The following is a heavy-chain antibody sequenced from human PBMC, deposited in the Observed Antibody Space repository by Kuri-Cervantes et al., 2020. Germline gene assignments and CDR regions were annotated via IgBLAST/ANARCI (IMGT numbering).Heavy chain of an antibody. V-gene: IGHV1-69*13. CDR1: GYTFTSYD. CDR2: IIPIFGTA. Sequence: ASVKVSCKASGYTFTSYDINWVRQAPGQGLEWMGGIIPIFGTANYAQKFQGRVTITADESTSTAYMELSSLRSEDTAVYYCARGTTGTSKGINFDYWGQGTLVTVSS. CDR3: ARGTTGTSKGINFDY. J-gene: IGHJ4*02. D-gene: IGHD1-1*01.